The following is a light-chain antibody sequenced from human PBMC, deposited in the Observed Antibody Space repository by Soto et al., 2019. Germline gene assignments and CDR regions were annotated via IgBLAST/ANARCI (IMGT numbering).Light chain of an antibody. CDR1: SSDVGSYNY. Sequence: QSVLTQPASGSGSPGQSITISCTGTSSDVGSYNYVSWYQQHPGKAPKVMIYDVSNRPSGVSYRFSGSKSGNTASLTISGLQAEDEADYYCSPYTTTSTYVFGTGTKVTVL. V-gene: IGLV2-14*01. CDR3: SPYTTTSTYV. J-gene: IGLJ1*01. CDR2: DVS.